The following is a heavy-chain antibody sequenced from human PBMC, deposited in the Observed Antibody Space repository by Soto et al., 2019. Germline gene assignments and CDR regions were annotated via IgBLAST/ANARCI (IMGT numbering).Heavy chain of an antibody. CDR1: GGSVSGYY. Sequence: SETLSLTCAVDGGSVSGYYWTWIRQPPGKGLEWIGEINHSGNTNYNPSLKSRVTISVDTSKNQFSLKLSSVTAADTAVYYCARDGDTAMVNSAYYYGMDFWGQGTTVTVSS. CDR3: ARDGDTAMVNSAYYYGMDF. J-gene: IGHJ6*02. CDR2: INHSGNT. V-gene: IGHV4-34*01. D-gene: IGHD5-18*01.